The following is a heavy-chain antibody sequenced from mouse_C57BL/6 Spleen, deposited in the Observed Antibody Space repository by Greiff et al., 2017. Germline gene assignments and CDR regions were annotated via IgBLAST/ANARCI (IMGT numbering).Heavy chain of an antibody. CDR2: ISSGGSYT. CDR3: AETAQAPFAY. D-gene: IGHD3-2*02. CDR1: GFTFSSYG. Sequence: EVQLQESVGDLVKPGGSLKLSCAASGFTFSSYGMSWVRQTPDQRLEWVATISSGGSYTYYPDSVKGRFTISRDNAKNTLYLQMSSLKSEDTAMYYCAETAQAPFAYWGQGTLVTVSA. J-gene: IGHJ3*01. V-gene: IGHV5-6*01.